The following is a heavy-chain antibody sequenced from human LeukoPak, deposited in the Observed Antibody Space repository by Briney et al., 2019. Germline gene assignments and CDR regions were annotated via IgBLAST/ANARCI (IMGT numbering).Heavy chain of an antibody. V-gene: IGHV1-8*03. D-gene: IGHD3-3*01. J-gene: IGHJ5*02. Sequence: ASVKVSCKASGYTFTDYYINWVRPAPGQGLEWMGWMSPDSGDTGYAHKFQGRVTITRNTSITTAYMELRSLTFEDTAVYYCARVRLRNGYNWFDPWGQGTLVTVSS. CDR2: MSPDSGDT. CDR1: GYTFTDYY. CDR3: ARVRLRNGYNWFDP.